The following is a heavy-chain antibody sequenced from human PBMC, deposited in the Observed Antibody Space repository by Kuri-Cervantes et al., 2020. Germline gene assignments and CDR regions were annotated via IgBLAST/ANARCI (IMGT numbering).Heavy chain of an antibody. D-gene: IGHD2/OR15-2a*01. V-gene: IGHV4-59*11. J-gene: IGHJ6*03. CDR2: VHYSGRT. Sequence: GSLRLSCSVSGGSISTHNWSWIRQPPGKGLECIGDVHYSGRTNYSPSLKSRVTISVDTSKNQFSLKLNSVTAADTAVYYCARARYYYNGGAFMDVWGKGTTVTVSS. CDR1: GGSISTHN. CDR3: ARARYYYNGGAFMDV.